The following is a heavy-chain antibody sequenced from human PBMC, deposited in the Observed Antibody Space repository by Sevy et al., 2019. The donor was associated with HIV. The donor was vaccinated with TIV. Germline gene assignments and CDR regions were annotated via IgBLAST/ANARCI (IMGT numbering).Heavy chain of an antibody. CDR2: IYPGDSDT. CDR3: ARYEFWSGYQLSDYFDY. J-gene: IGHJ4*02. D-gene: IGHD3-3*01. V-gene: IGHV5-51*01. CDR1: GYSFTSYW. Sequence: GESLKISCKGSGYSFTSYWIGWVRQMPGKGLEWMGIIYPGDSDTRYSPSFQGQVTISADKSIGTAYLQWSSLKASDTAMYYCARYEFWSGYQLSDYFDYWGQGTLVTVSS.